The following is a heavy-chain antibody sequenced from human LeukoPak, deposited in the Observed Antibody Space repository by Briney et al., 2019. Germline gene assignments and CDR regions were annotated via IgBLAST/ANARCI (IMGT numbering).Heavy chain of an antibody. Sequence: PSETLPLTCAVYGGSFSGYYWSWIRQPPGKGLEWIGEINHSGSTNYNPSLKSRVTISVDTSKNQFSLKLSSVTAADTAVYYCARASMARPVDYWGQGTLVTVSS. V-gene: IGHV4-34*01. CDR1: GGSFSGYY. CDR2: INHSGST. D-gene: IGHD2/OR15-2a*01. J-gene: IGHJ4*02. CDR3: ARASMARPVDY.